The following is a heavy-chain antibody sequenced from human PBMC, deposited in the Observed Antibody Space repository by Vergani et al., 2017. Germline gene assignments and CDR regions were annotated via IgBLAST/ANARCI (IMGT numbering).Heavy chain of an antibody. CDR1: GFTFSSYE. Sequence: EVQLVESGGGLVQPGGSLRLSCAASGFTFSSYEMNWVRQAPGKGLEWVSYISSSGSTIYYADSVKGRFTIARDNAKNSLYLQMNSLRAEDTAVYYCAKILSCGGDCYPLDYWGQGTLVTVSS. J-gene: IGHJ4*02. V-gene: IGHV3-48*03. D-gene: IGHD2-21*02. CDR2: ISSSGSTI. CDR3: AKILSCGGDCYPLDY.